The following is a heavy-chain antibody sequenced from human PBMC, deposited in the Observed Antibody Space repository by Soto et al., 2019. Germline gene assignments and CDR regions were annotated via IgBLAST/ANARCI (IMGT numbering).Heavy chain of an antibody. J-gene: IGHJ4*02. D-gene: IGHD1-26*01. V-gene: IGHV3-72*01. CDR2: IKNKANSYTT. CDR3: TRISLVGATGGRYFDY. CDR1: GFIFSDHY. Sequence: PGGSLRLSCAASGFIFSDHYMDWVCQAPGKGLEWVGRIKNKANSYTTEYAASVKGRFTISRDDSKNSLYLQMNSLKTEDTAVYYCTRISLVGATGGRYFDYWGQGTLLTVSS.